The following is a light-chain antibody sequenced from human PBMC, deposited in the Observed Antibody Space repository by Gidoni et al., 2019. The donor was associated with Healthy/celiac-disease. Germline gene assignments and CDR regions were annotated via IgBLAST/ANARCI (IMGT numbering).Light chain of an antibody. J-gene: IGKJ2*01. CDR1: QSLLHSNGYNY. Sequence: DLVMTQSPLSLPVTPGEPASISCRSSQSLLHSNGYNYLDWYLQKPGQSPQLLIYLGSNRASGVPDRFSGSGSGTDFTLKISRGEAEDVGVYYCMQALQTPYTFGQGTKLEIK. CDR3: MQALQTPYT. CDR2: LGS. V-gene: IGKV2-28*01.